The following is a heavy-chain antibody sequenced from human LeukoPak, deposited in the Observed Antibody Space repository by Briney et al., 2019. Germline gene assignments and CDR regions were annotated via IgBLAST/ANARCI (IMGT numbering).Heavy chain of an antibody. CDR1: GFTFSDYY. CDR2: ISSSGSTI. V-gene: IGHV3-11*01. J-gene: IGHJ6*03. CDR3: AREDLLQLWPSYYYYMDV. Sequence: GGSLRLSCAASGFTFSDYYMSWIRQAPGKGLEWVSYISSSGSTIYYADSVKGRFTISRDNAKNSLYLQMNSLRAEDTAVYYCAREDLLQLWPSYYYYMDVWGKGTTVTVSS. D-gene: IGHD5-18*01.